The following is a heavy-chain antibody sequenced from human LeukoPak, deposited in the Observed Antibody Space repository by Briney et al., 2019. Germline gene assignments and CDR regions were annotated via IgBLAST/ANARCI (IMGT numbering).Heavy chain of an antibody. D-gene: IGHD6-13*01. J-gene: IGHJ4*02. Sequence: GRSLRLSCAASGFTFSSYGMHWVRQAPGKGLEWVAVISYDGSNKYYADSVKGRFTISRDNSKNTLYLQMNSLRAEDTAVYYCATGGYSSSWFYFDYWGQGTLVTVSS. CDR1: GFTFSSYG. V-gene: IGHV3-30*19. CDR3: ATGGYSSSWFYFDY. CDR2: ISYDGSNK.